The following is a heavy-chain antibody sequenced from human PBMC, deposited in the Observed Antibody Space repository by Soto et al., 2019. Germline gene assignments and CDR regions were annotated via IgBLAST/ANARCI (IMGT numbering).Heavy chain of an antibody. D-gene: IGHD2-21*01. Sequence: SWTLSRTCDFSGDSIGTYYWIWVRQPPGKGLEWIGYVFYSGSTLYNPSLESRVTLSIDMSKKQVSLKLSSVIAADTAVYYCARTRMIESWIDYWGHGTLVTVS. V-gene: IGHV4-59*01. J-gene: IGHJ4*01. CDR1: GDSIGTYY. CDR3: ARTRMIESWIDY. CDR2: VFYSGST.